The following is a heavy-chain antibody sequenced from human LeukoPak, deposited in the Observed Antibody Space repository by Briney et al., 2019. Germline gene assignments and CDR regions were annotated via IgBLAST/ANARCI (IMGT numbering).Heavy chain of an antibody. CDR2: IKQDESEK. D-gene: IGHD5-24*01. CDR1: GFTFSNYW. CDR3: ARDRDGPDY. J-gene: IGHJ4*02. Sequence: GGSLRLSCAASGFTFSNYWMTWVRQAPGKGLEWVANIKQDESEKYYVDSVKGRFTISRDNAKNSLHLQMNSLRAEDTAVYYCARDRDGPDYWGQGTLVTVSS. V-gene: IGHV3-7*01.